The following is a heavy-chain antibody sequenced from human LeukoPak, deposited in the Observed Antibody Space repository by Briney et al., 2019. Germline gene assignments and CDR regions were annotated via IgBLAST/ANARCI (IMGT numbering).Heavy chain of an antibody. CDR2: IYHSGST. V-gene: IGHV4-4*02. CDR1: GGSISSSNW. CDR3: ARAAQFSFDY. Sequence: SETLSLTCAVSGGSISSSNWWSWVRQPPGKGLEWNGEIYHSGSTNYNPSLKSRVTISVDKSQNQFSLKLSSVTAADTAVYYCARAAQFSFDYWGQGTLVTVSS. J-gene: IGHJ4*02.